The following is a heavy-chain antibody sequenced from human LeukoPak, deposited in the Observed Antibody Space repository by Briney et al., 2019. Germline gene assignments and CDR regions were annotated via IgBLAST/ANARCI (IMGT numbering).Heavy chain of an antibody. D-gene: IGHD6-25*01. Sequence: GRSLRLSCAASGFTFSSYGMHWVRQAPGKGLEWVAVISYDGSNKYYADSVKGRFTISRDNSKNTLYLQMNSLRAEDTAVYYCAKDRGSGYYYFDYWGQGTLVTVSS. V-gene: IGHV3-30*18. J-gene: IGHJ4*02. CDR2: ISYDGSNK. CDR3: AKDRGSGYYYFDY. CDR1: GFTFSSYG.